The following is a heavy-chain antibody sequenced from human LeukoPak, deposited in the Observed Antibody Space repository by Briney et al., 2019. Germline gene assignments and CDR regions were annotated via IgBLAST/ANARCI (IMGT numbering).Heavy chain of an antibody. CDR3: AKDRASGSGSYSYRGFDY. D-gene: IGHD6-19*01. CDR1: GFTFSNYA. J-gene: IGHJ4*02. CDR2: ISGSGDYT. V-gene: IGHV3-23*01. Sequence: PGGSLRLSCAASGFTFSNYAMSWVRQAPGRGLEWVSAISGSGDYTNYADSVKGWFTISRDNSKNTLYLQMNSLRAEDTAVYYCAKDRASGSGSYSYRGFDYWGQGTLVTVSS.